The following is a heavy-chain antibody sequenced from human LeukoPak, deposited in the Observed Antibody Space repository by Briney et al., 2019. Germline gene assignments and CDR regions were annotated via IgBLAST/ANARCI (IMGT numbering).Heavy chain of an antibody. D-gene: IGHD5-12*01. CDR3: AKALGSIVVTASDY. CDR1: GFTFNNYA. V-gene: IGHV3-23*01. Sequence: PGGSLRLSCAASGFTFNNYAMSWVREAPGKGLEWGSTISGSGSATYCADSVKGRFTISRDNSKNTLYLQMHSLRAEDTAVYYCAKALGSIVVTASDYWGQGTLVTVSS. J-gene: IGHJ4*02. CDR2: ISGSGSAT.